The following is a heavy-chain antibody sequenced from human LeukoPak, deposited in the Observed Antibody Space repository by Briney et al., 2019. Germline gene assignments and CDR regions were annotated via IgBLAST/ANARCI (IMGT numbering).Heavy chain of an antibody. V-gene: IGHV3-66*01. Sequence: GGSLRLSCAASGFTFDDYDMSWVRQAPGKGLEWVSVIYSGGDTYYADSVKGRFTISRDNSKNMIYLEMSSLKAEDTAVYYCAKERNLEIAVAGTIFDYWGQGALVTVSS. CDR1: GFTFDDYD. J-gene: IGHJ4*02. CDR2: IYSGGDT. CDR3: AKERNLEIAVAGTIFDY. D-gene: IGHD6-19*01.